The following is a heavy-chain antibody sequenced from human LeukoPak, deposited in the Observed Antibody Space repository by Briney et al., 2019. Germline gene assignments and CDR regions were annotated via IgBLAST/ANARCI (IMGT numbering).Heavy chain of an antibody. J-gene: IGHJ5*02. CDR2: IYTSGST. V-gene: IGHV4-4*09. Sequence: PSETLSLTCTVSGGSISTYHWSWIRQPPGKGLEWIGYIYTSGSTNYNPSLKSRVTISVDKSKNRFSLNLSSVTAADTAVYYCARLVRGAAAGFDPWGQGTLVTVSS. D-gene: IGHD6-13*01. CDR3: ARLVRGAAAGFDP. CDR1: GGSISTYH.